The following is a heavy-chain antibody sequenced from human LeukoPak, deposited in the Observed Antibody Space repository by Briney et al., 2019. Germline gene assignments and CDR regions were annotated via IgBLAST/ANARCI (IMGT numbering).Heavy chain of an antibody. V-gene: IGHV1-18*01. Sequence: ASVKVSCKASGYTFTNYGISWVRQAPGQGLEWMGWISAYNGNTNYAQKLQGRVTMTTDTSTSTAYMELRSLRSDDTAVYYCARGGITIFGVVTPSLDYWGQGTLVTVSS. CDR2: ISAYNGNT. D-gene: IGHD3-3*01. CDR3: ARGGITIFGVVTPSLDY. J-gene: IGHJ4*02. CDR1: GYTFTNYG.